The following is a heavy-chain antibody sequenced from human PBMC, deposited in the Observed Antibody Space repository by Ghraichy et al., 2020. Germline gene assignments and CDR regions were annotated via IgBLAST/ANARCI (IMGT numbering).Heavy chain of an antibody. D-gene: IGHD3-22*01. Sequence: GGSLRLSCAASGFTFGNYAMHWVRQAPGKGLEWVAVVSYDGDEEYYVDSVKGRFTISRDNSMNTLYLQMNSLRTDDTARYYCAKKANPSMIFVGDDWGQGTLVTVSS. J-gene: IGHJ4*02. V-gene: IGHV3-30-3*02. CDR3: AKKANPSMIFVGDD. CDR1: GFTFGNYA. CDR2: VSYDGDEE.